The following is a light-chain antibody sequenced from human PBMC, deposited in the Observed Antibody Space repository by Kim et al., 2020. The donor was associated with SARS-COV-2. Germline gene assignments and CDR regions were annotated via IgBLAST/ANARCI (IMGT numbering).Light chain of an antibody. CDR2: AAS. CDR3: QQYYSYPYT. CDR1: QGISSY. V-gene: IGKV1-8*01. Sequence: SASTGDRVTITCRASQGISSYLAWYQQKPGKAPKLLIYAASTLQSGVPSRFSGSGSGTDFTLTISCLQSEDFGIYSCQQYYSYPYTFGQGTKLEI. J-gene: IGKJ2*01.